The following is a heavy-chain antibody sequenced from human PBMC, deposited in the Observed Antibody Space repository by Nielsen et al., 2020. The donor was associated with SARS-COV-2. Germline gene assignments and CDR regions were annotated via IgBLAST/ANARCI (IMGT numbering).Heavy chain of an antibody. CDR1: GFTFSSYG. D-gene: IGHD6-25*01. CDR3: AKDPVAADNYYGMDV. V-gene: IGHV3-33*06. Sequence: GESLKISCAASGFTFSSYGMHWVRQAPGKGLEWVAVIWYDGSNKYYADSVKGRFTISRDNSKNTLYLQMNSLRAEDTAVYYCAKDPVAADNYYGMDVWGQGTTVTVSS. CDR2: IWYDGSNK. J-gene: IGHJ6*02.